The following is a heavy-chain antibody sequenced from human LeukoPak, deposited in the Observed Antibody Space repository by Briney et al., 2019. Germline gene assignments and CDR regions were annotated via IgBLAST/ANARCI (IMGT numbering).Heavy chain of an antibody. Sequence: SETLSLTCSVSGGSIVSSTFYWGWVRQPPGKGLEWIGIIHHSGSTYYNSSLKSRVTISEDTSKNTLSLKLNSVTAADTAVYYCARENWRDGYVGSKWGQGTLVTVSS. J-gene: IGHJ4*02. D-gene: IGHD5-24*01. CDR3: ARENWRDGYVGSK. V-gene: IGHV4-39*07. CDR2: IHHSGST. CDR1: GGSIVSSTFY.